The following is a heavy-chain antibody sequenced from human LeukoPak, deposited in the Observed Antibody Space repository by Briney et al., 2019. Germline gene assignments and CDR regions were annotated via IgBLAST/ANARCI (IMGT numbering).Heavy chain of an antibody. CDR1: SESSSVYY. CDR2: INHSGST. CDR3: ARVEYQLLTWRHLGDY. V-gene: IGHV4-34*01. J-gene: IGHJ4*02. D-gene: IGHD2-2*01. Sequence: KPSETLCLACAVYSESSSVYYWSWIRQPPGKGLEWIGEINHSGSTNYNPSLKSRVTMSVDTSKNQFSLKLTSVTAADTAVYYCARVEYQLLTWRHLGDYWGQGTLVTVSS.